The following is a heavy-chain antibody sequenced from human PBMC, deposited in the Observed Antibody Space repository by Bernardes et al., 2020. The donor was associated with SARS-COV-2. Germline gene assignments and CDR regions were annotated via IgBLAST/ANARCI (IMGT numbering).Heavy chain of an antibody. Sequence: SETLSLTCTVSGGSISGYYWSWIRQPPGKGLEWIAYIHYSGSPKYNPSLESRLTISVDTSNNQFSLRLGSVTAVDTAVYYCARFHDSSGYYYVTSHFDYWGQGTLVTVSS. V-gene: IGHV4-59*01. J-gene: IGHJ4*02. CDR3: ARFHDSSGYYYVTSHFDY. D-gene: IGHD3-22*01. CDR2: IHYSGSP. CDR1: GGSISGYY.